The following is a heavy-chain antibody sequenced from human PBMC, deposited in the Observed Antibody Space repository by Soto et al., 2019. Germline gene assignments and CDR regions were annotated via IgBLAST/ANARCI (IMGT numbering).Heavy chain of an antibody. CDR3: ASDALPMAGAAPDN. CDR1: GYSFRNYG. Sequence: QVQLVQSGAEVKKPGASVKVSCKSSGYSFRNYGITWVRQAPGQGLEWMGWICAYNGNTNYAQKFQGRVTMTTDTSASTPCLELRSLRSDETAVYHCASDALPMAGAAPDNWGQGTLATVSS. CDR2: ICAYNGNT. D-gene: IGHD2-15*01. J-gene: IGHJ1*01. V-gene: IGHV1-18*01.